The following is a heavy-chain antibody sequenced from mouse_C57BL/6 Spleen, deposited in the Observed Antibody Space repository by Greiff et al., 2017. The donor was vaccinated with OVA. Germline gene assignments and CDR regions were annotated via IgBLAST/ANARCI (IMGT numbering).Heavy chain of an antibody. V-gene: IGHV6-3*01. CDR3: TPLNWGEGY. CDR2: IRLKSDNYAT. Sequence: EVKVEESGGGLVQPGGSMKHSCVASGFTFSNYWMNWVRQSPEKGLEWVAQIRLKSDNYATHYAESVKGRFTISRDDSKSSVYLQMNNLRAEDTGIYYCTPLNWGEGYWGQGTTLTVSS. J-gene: IGHJ2*01. CDR1: GFTFSNYW. D-gene: IGHD4-1*01.